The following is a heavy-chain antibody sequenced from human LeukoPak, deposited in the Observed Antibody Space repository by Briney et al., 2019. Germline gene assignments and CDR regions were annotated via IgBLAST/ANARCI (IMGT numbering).Heavy chain of an antibody. CDR1: GGSISSYY. J-gene: IGHJ3*02. CDR2: IYYSGST. Sequence: SETLSLTCTVSGGSISSYYWSWIRQPPGKGLEWIGYIYYSGSTSYNPSLKSRVTISVDTSKNQFSLKLSSVTAADTAVYYCARDNGYGDSADAFDIWGQGTMVTVSS. CDR3: ARDNGYGDSADAFDI. V-gene: IGHV4-59*01. D-gene: IGHD4-17*01.